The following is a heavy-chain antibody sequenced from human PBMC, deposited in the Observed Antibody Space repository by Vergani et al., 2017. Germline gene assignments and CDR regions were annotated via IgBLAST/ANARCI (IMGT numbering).Heavy chain of an antibody. V-gene: IGHV3-48*03. Sequence: EVQLVESGGGLVQPGGSLRLSCAASGFTFSSYEMNWVRQAPGKGQGWVSYISSSGSTIYYADSVKGRFTISRDNAKNSLYLQMNSLRAEDTAVYYCAGDAAGRASRVVVNHAFDIWGQGTMVTVSS. CDR1: GFTFSSYE. CDR3: AGDAAGRASRVVVNHAFDI. J-gene: IGHJ3*02. CDR2: ISSSGSTI. D-gene: IGHD3-22*01.